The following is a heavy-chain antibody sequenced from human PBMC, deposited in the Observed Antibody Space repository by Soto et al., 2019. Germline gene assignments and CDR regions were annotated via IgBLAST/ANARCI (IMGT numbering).Heavy chain of an antibody. Sequence: QVQLEESGGGVVQPGRSLRLSCAASGFTFRSYGMHWVRQPPGKGLEWVAGIWYDGSNKYYADSVKGRFTISRDNSRNIMYLQMNSLRAEDTAVYYCVRTGVESGIPISGLARGNGMDVWGQGTMVTVS. CDR1: GFTFRSYG. CDR2: IWYDGSNK. CDR3: VRTGVESGIPISGLARGNGMDV. J-gene: IGHJ6*02. D-gene: IGHD3-3*01. V-gene: IGHV3-33*01.